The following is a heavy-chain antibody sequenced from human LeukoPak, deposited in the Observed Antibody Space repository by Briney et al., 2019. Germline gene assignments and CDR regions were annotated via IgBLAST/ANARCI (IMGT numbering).Heavy chain of an antibody. Sequence: GGSLRLSCAASGFTFSSYSMNWVRQAPGKGLEWVSAISGSGGSTYYTDAVKGRFTVSRDNSKNTLYLQMNSLRAEDTAVYYCAKDRPHPSVEPTNFDYWGQGTLVTVSS. CDR3: AKDRPHPSVEPTNFDY. J-gene: IGHJ4*02. CDR1: GFTFSSYS. CDR2: ISGSGGST. V-gene: IGHV3-23*01. D-gene: IGHD2-8*01.